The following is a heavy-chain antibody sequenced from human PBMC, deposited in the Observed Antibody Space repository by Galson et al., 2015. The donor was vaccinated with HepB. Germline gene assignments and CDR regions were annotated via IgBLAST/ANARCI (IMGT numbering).Heavy chain of an antibody. V-gene: IGHV3-48*03. Sequence: SLRLSCAASGFTFSSYEMNWVRQAPGKGLEWVSYISSSGSTIYYADSVKGRFTISRDNAKNSLYLQMNSLRSEDTAVYYCAEMGGSHFDYWGQGTLVTVSS. D-gene: IGHD5-12*01. CDR1: GFTFSSYE. CDR2: ISSSGSTI. J-gene: IGHJ4*02. CDR3: AEMGGSHFDY.